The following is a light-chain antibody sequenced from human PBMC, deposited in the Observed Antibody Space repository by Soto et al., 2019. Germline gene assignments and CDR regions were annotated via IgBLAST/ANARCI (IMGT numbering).Light chain of an antibody. CDR2: EVS. V-gene: IGKV2-30*01. J-gene: IGKJ1*01. CDR1: QSLVYSDGNTY. CDR3: MQGTQWPWT. Sequence: DVDMTQSPLSLPVTLGQPASISCRSSQSLVYSDGNTYLNWFQQRPGQSPRRLIYEVSNRESGVPDRFSGSGSGTDFTLKISRVEADDVGVYYCMQGTQWPWTFGQGTKVEIK.